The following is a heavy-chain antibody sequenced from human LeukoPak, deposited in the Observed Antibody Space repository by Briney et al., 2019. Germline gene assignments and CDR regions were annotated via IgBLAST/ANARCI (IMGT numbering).Heavy chain of an antibody. CDR3: ARGGDIVATIIGPRYYYYYMDV. J-gene: IGHJ6*03. Sequence: SETLSLTCAVYGGSFSGYYWSWIRQPLGKGLEWIGEINHSGSTNYNPSLKSRVTISVDTSKNQFSLKLSSVTAADTAVYYCARGGDIVATIIGPRYYYYYMDVWGKGTTVTVSS. CDR1: GGSFSGYY. CDR2: INHSGST. D-gene: IGHD5-12*01. V-gene: IGHV4-34*01.